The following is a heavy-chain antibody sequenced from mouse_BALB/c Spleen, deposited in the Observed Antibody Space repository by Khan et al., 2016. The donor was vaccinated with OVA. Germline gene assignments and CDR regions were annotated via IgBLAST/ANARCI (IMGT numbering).Heavy chain of an antibody. CDR1: GYTFTEYT. Sequence: VQLQQSGPELVKPGASVKISCKTSGYTFTEYTIHWVKQSHGKSLEWLGRFNPNNGGAHYNQKFKGKATLTVDKSSSTAYMELRSLTSEDSAVYYCARRDYYAYYWYFDVWGAGTTVTVSS. D-gene: IGHD1-2*01. V-gene: IGHV1-18*01. CDR3: ARRDYYAYYWYFDV. J-gene: IGHJ1*01. CDR2: FNPNNGGA.